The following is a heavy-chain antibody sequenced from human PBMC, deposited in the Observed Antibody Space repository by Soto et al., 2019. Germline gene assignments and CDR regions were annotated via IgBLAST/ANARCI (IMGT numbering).Heavy chain of an antibody. CDR2: INSDGSST. Sequence: HPGGSLRLSCAASGFTFSSYWMHWVRQAPGKGLVWVSRINSDGSSTSYADSVKGRFTISRDNAKNTLYLQMNSLRAEDTAVYYCARDGKLGAKLKAFDIWGQGTMVTVSS. CDR3: ARDGKLGAKLKAFDI. V-gene: IGHV3-74*01. J-gene: IGHJ3*02. D-gene: IGHD1-26*01. CDR1: GFTFSSYW.